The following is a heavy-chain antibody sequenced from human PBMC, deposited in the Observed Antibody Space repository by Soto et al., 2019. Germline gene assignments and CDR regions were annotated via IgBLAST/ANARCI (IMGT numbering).Heavy chain of an antibody. CDR2: IYHSGST. D-gene: IGHD6-13*01. CDR1: GGSISSGGYS. Sequence: QLQLQESGSGLVKPSQTLSLTCAVSGGSISSGGYSWSWIRQPPGKGLEWIGYIYHSGSTYYNPSLKRRVTLSVDRSKNQFSLKLSSVTAADTAVYYCASSHAGAHITAAVHWGQGTLVTVSS. CDR3: ASSHAGAHITAAVH. V-gene: IGHV4-30-2*01. J-gene: IGHJ4*02.